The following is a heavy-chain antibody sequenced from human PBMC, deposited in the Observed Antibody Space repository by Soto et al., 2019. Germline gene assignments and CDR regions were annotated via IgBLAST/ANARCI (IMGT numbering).Heavy chain of an antibody. V-gene: IGHV3-33*01. CDR3: VMSAQTGDYRYYFDY. J-gene: IGHJ4*02. CDR1: GFTFSSYG. CDR2: IWYDGSNK. D-gene: IGHD4-17*01. Sequence: GGSLRLSCAASGFTFSSYGMHGVRQAPGKGLEWVAVIWYDGSNKYYADSVKGRFTISRDNSKNTLYLQMNSLRAEDTAVYYCVMSAQTGDYRYYFDYWGQGTPVTVSS.